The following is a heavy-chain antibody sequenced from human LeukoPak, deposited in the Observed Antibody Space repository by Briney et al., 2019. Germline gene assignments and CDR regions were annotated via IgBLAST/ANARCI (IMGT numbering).Heavy chain of an antibody. CDR2: ISYGGTAA. CDR3: VSAQGSYNENWFDP. V-gene: IGHV3-11*01. J-gene: IGHJ5*02. CDR1: GFTFSDYY. D-gene: IGHD3-10*01. Sequence: GSLRLSCAASGFTFSDYYMSWIRQAPGKGLEWIAYISYGGTAAYYADSVRGRFTVSRDNSKNSLFPEMNSLRVDDSAMYYCVSAQGSYNENWFDPWGQGTLVIVSS.